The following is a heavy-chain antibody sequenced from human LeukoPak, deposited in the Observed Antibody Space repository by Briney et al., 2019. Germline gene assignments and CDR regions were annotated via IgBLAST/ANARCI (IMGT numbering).Heavy chain of an antibody. D-gene: IGHD3-10*02. Sequence: GGSLRLSCEASGFTFNNYWMSWVRQAPGKGLEWVANIRYDGSEKYYVDSVKGRFTISRDNARNSLYLQMNSLTAEDTAVYYCAELSITMIGGVWGKGTTVTISS. CDR1: GFTFNNYW. V-gene: IGHV3-7*01. CDR3: AELSITMIGGV. CDR2: IRYDGSEK. J-gene: IGHJ6*04.